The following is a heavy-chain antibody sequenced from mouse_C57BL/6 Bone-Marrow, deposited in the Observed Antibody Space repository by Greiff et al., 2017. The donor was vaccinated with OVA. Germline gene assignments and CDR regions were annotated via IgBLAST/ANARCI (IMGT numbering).Heavy chain of an antibody. CDR2: IHPNSGST. CDR3: ARRGQLRSWFAY. V-gene: IGHV1-64*01. D-gene: IGHD3-2*02. J-gene: IGHJ3*01. Sequence: QVHVKQPGAELVKPGASVKLSCKASGYTFTSYWMHWVKQRPGQGLEWIGMIHPNSGSTNYNEKFKSKATLTVDKSSSTAYMQLSSLTSEDSAVYYCARRGQLRSWFAYWGQGTLVTVSA. CDR1: GYTFTSYW.